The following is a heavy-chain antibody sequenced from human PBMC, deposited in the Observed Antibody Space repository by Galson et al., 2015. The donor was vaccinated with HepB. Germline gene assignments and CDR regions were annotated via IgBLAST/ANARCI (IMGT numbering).Heavy chain of an antibody. CDR3: TRAGITGTSDYFDY. Sequence: CAASGFTFSDYYMSWIRQAPGKGLEWVPYISSSRTYTNYADSVKGRFTISRDNAKNSLYLQMNSLRAEDTAVYYCTRAGITGTSDYFDYWGLGTLVTVSS. D-gene: IGHD1-20*01. CDR2: ISSSRTYT. J-gene: IGHJ4*02. V-gene: IGHV3-11*05. CDR1: GFTFSDYY.